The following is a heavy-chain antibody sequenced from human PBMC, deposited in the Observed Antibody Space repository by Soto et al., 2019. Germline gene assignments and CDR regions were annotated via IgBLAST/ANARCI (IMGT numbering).Heavy chain of an antibody. CDR1: GGSISSYY. Sequence: PSETLSRTCTVSGGSISSYYWSWIRQPPGKGLEWIGYIYYSGSTNYNPSLKSRVTISVDTSKNQFSLKLSSVTAADTAVYYCASIRWNDVDYWGQGTLVTVSS. CDR3: ASIRWNDVDY. D-gene: IGHD1-1*01. V-gene: IGHV4-59*01. J-gene: IGHJ4*02. CDR2: IYYSGST.